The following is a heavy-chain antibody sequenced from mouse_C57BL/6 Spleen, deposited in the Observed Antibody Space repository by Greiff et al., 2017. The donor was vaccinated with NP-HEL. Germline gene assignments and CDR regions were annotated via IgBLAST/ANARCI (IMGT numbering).Heavy chain of an antibody. Sequence: QVQLQQSGPELVKPGASVKISCKASGYAFSSSWMNWVKQRPGKGLEWIGRIYPGDGDTNYNGKFKGKATLTADKSSSTAYMQLSSLTSEDSAVYFCAREDYGSSYHWYFDVWGTGTTVTVSS. J-gene: IGHJ1*03. CDR2: IYPGDGDT. CDR1: GYAFSSSW. D-gene: IGHD1-1*01. V-gene: IGHV1-82*01. CDR3: AREDYGSSYHWYFDV.